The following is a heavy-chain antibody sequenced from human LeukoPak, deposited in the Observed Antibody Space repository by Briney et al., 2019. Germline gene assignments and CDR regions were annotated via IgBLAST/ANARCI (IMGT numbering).Heavy chain of an antibody. Sequence: SVKGQFTISRDNAKNSLYLQMNSLRAGDTAVYYCARGPSCTSTSCYTTGLFDYWGQGTLVIVSS. D-gene: IGHD2-2*01. V-gene: IGHV3-21*01. J-gene: IGHJ4*02. CDR3: ARGPSCTSTSCYTTGLFDY.